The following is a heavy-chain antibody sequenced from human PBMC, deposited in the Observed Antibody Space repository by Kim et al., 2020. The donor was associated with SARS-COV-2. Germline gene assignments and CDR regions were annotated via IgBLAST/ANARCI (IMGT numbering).Heavy chain of an antibody. CDR1: GFTFSSCA. J-gene: IGHJ2*01. V-gene: IGHV3-30-3*01. CDR2: ISYDGSNK. Sequence: GGSLRLSCAASGFTFSSCAIHWVRQATGKGLEWVAVISYDGSNKYYADSVKGCITISRDNTKNSLYQQMNSLRDEETALYYCARDPWERLRGATWYYD. D-gene: IGHD3-10*01. CDR3: ARDPWERLRGATWYYD.